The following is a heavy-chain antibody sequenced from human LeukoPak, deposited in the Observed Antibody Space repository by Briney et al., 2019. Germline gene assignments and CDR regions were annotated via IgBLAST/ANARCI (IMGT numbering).Heavy chain of an antibody. D-gene: IGHD1-14*01. CDR1: GFTVITND. CDR3: ARGVEPLAANTLAY. J-gene: IGHJ4*02. CDR2: LYSDGNT. V-gene: IGHV3-53*01. Sequence: GGSLRLSCAASGFTVITNDMTWVRQAPGKGLEWVSVLYSDGNTKYADAVQGRFTISRDNSKNTLYLEMSSLSPDDTAVYYCARGVEPLAANTLAYWGQGTLVTVSS.